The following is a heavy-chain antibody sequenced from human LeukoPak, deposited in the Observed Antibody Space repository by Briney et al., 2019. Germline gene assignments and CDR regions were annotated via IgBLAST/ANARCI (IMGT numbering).Heavy chain of an antibody. D-gene: IGHD4-23*01. J-gene: IGHJ4*02. Sequence: SVRVSCKASGGTFSSYAISWVRQAPGQGLEWMGGIIPIFGTANYAQKFQGRVTITADESTSTAYMELSSLRSEDTAVYYCARDGINGGNFDYWGQGTLVTVSS. CDR3: ARDGINGGNFDY. CDR1: GGTFSSYA. V-gene: IGHV1-69*13. CDR2: IIPIFGTA.